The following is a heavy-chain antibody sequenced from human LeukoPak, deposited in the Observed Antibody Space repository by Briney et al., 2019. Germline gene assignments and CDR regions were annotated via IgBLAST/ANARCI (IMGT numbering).Heavy chain of an antibody. D-gene: IGHD6-13*01. J-gene: IGHJ4*02. CDR3: VRADSAAAGLFDC. V-gene: IGHV4-59*06. CDR1: GGSISSYY. Sequence: SETLSLTCTVSGGSISSYYWSWIRQPPGKGLEWIGYIYYSGSPYYNPSLKSRVTISVDKSKNQFSLSLSSVTAADTAVYYCVRADSAAAGLFDCWGQGTLVTVSS. CDR2: IYYSGSP.